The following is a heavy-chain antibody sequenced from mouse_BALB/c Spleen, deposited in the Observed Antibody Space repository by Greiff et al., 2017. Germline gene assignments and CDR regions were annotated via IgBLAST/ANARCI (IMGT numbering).Heavy chain of an antibody. CDR1: GYSITSDYA. CDR2: ISYSGST. V-gene: IGHV3-2*02. J-gene: IGHJ3*01. CDR3: ASRNYEGFAY. D-gene: IGHD2-1*01. Sequence: EVQLQESGPGLVKPSQSLSLTCTVTGYSITSDYAWNWIRQFPGNKLEWMGYISYSGSTSYNPSLKSRISITRDTSKNQFFLQLNSVTTEDTATYYCASRNYEGFAYWGQGTLVTVSA.